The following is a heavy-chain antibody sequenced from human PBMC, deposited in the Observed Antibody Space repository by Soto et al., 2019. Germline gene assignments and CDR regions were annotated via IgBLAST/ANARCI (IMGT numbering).Heavy chain of an antibody. CDR1: GGSISSSSYY. V-gene: IGHV4-39*07. J-gene: IGHJ4*02. Sequence: SETLSLTCTVSGGSISSSSYYWGWIRQPPGKGLEWIGSIFHSGITYYNPSLKSRVTISVDTSKNQFSLNLSSVTAADTAVYFCARDYGYCSSSTCRDYWGQGTLVTVSS. CDR2: IFHSGIT. CDR3: ARDYGYCSSSTCRDY. D-gene: IGHD2-2*01.